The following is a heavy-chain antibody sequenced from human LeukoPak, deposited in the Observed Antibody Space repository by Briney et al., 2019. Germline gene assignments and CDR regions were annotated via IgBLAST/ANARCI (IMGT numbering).Heavy chain of an antibody. CDR2: IKQDGSEE. D-gene: IGHD3-3*01. Sequence: PGGSLRLSCEASGFTFSSFWMTWLRQAPGKGLEWVANIKQDGSEENYMDSVKGRFTISRDNAKNSVYLQMSSLRAEDTAVYYCARGTVFGNYWGQGTLATVSS. V-gene: IGHV3-7*01. CDR3: ARGTVFGNY. CDR1: GFTFSSFW. J-gene: IGHJ4*02.